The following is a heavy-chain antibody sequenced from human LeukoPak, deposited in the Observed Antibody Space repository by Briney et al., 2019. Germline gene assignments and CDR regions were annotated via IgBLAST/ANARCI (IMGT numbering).Heavy chain of an antibody. V-gene: IGHV4-30-2*01. J-gene: IGHJ2*01. D-gene: IGHD2-21*02. CDR3: ARAVEVVTAKLYWYFDL. Sequence: PSQTLSLTCTVSGGSISSGGYYWSWIRQPPGKGLEWIGYIYHSGSTYYNPSLKSRVTISVDRSKNQFSLKLSSVTAADTAVYYCARAVEVVTAKLYWYFDLWGRGTLVTVSS. CDR1: GGSISSGGYY. CDR2: IYHSGST.